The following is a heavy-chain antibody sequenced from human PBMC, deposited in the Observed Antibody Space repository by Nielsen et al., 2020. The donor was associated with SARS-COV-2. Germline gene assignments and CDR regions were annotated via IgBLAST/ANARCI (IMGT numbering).Heavy chain of an antibody. CDR3: ARTSRITGTPIDGMDV. D-gene: IGHD1/OR15-1a*01. J-gene: IGHJ6*02. V-gene: IGHV2-26*01. CDR1: GFSLSNARMG. CDR2: IFSNDEK. Sequence: SGPTLVKPTETLTLTCTVSGFSLSNARMGVSWIRQPPGKALEWLAHIFSNDEKSYSTSLKSRLTISKDTSKSQVVLTMTNMDPVDTATYYCARTSRITGTPIDGMDVWDQGTTVTVSS.